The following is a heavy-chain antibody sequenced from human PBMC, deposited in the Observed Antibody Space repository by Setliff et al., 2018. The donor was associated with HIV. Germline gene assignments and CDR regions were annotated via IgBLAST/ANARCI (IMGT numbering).Heavy chain of an antibody. J-gene: IGHJ5*02. CDR2: VDPEDGET. CDR1: GYTFIDYN. Sequence: ASVKVSCKASGYTFIDYNIHWVQQAPGKGLEWMGRVDPEDGETIYAEKFRGRVTITADTSTDTAYLKLSSLRSEDTAVYYCATDAWTIDACYSSGGPWGQGSLVTVSS. D-gene: IGHD2-15*01. V-gene: IGHV1-69-2*01. CDR3: ATDAWTIDACYSSGGP.